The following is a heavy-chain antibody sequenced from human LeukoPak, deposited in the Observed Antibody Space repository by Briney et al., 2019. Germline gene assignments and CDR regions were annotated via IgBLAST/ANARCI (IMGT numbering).Heavy chain of an antibody. V-gene: IGHV1-46*01. Sequence: ASVKVSCKASGYTFTSYYMHRVRQAPGQGLEWMGIIKPSGGSTSYAQKFQGRVTMTRDMSTSTVYMELSSLRSEDTAVYYCARDRGGNWVPFDYWGQGTLVTVSS. CDR3: ARDRGGNWVPFDY. CDR2: IKPSGGST. J-gene: IGHJ4*02. CDR1: GYTFTSYY. D-gene: IGHD4-23*01.